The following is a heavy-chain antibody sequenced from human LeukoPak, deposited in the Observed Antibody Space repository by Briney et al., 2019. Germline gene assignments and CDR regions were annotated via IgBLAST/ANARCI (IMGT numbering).Heavy chain of an antibody. Sequence: GGSLRLSCAASGFTFSSYAMHWVRQAPGKGLEWVAVISYDGSNKYYADSVKGRFTISRDNPKNTLYLQMNSLREEDTAVYYCARDYYFWSGYYMRGGYFDYWGQGTLVTVSS. D-gene: IGHD3-3*01. CDR2: ISYDGSNK. J-gene: IGHJ4*02. V-gene: IGHV3-30*04. CDR1: GFTFSSYA. CDR3: ARDYYFWSGYYMRGGYFDY.